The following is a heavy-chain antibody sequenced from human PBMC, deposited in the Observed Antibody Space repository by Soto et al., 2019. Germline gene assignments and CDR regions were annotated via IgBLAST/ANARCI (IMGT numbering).Heavy chain of an antibody. D-gene: IGHD6-6*01. V-gene: IGHV3-23*01. CDR2: ISGSGGST. CDR1: GFTFNSYA. J-gene: IGHJ4*02. Sequence: EVQLLESGGGLVQPGGSLRLSCAASGFTFNSYAMSWVRQAPGKELEWVSAISGSGGSTYDAEPVKGRFTISRDNSKNPLYLQMNGLRAEVTAVYYCAKEKREARTCDYGGQGTLFTVSS. CDR3: AKEKREARTCDY.